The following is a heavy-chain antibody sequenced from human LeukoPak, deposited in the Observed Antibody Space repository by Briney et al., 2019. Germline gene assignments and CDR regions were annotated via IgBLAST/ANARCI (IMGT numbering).Heavy chain of an antibody. J-gene: IGHJ4*02. CDR2: INPNSGGT. CDR1: GYTFPNYG. Sequence: ASVKVSCKASGYTFPNYGFTWVRQAPGQGLEWMGWINPNSGGTNYEQKFQGRVTMTRDTSITTAYMELSRLRSDDMAVYYCARVGPYYDSSGYYSFWGQGALVTVSS. CDR3: ARVGPYYDSSGYYSF. D-gene: IGHD3-22*01. V-gene: IGHV1-2*02.